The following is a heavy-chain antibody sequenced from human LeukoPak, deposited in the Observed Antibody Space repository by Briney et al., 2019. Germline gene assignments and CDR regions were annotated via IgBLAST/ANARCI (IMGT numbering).Heavy chain of an antibody. CDR1: GFTFDDYG. D-gene: IGHD6-19*01. J-gene: IGHJ4*02. CDR3: ARAYEAVAGAFDY. CDR2: INWNGGST. V-gene: IGHV3-20*04. Sequence: GGSLRLXCAASGFTFDDYGMSWVRQAPGKGLKWVSGINWNGGSTGYADSVKGRFTISRDNAKNSLYLQMNSLRAEDTALYYCARAYEAVAGAFDYWGQGTLVTVSS.